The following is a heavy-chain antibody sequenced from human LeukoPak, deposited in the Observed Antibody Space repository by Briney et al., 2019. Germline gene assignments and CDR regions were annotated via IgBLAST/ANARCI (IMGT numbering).Heavy chain of an antibody. J-gene: IGHJ6*02. CDR1: GFTFSSYG. V-gene: IGHV3-30*03. Sequence: GGSLRLSCVASGFTFSSYGMHWVRQAPGKGLEWVAVISYDGSNKYYADSVKGRFTISRDNSKNTLYLQMNNLRAEDTAVYYCARGRYYGMVVWGQGTTVTVSS. CDR2: ISYDGSNK. CDR3: ARGRYYGMVV.